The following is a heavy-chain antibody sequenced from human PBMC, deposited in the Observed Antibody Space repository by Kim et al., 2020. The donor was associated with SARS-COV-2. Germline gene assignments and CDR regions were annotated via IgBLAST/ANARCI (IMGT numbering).Heavy chain of an antibody. J-gene: IGHJ4*02. Sequence: GGSLRLSCAASGFTFGEYAMHWVRQAPGKGLEWVSGISWNSGSTSYADSVKGQFTISRDNAKNSLYLQMNSLRAEDTALYYCVKGDRDSLTDSYSYYFDQWGQGTRVTVSS. CDR3: VKGDRDSLTDSYSYYFDQ. CDR2: ISWNSGST. V-gene: IGHV3-9*01. D-gene: IGHD3-9*01. CDR1: GFTFGEYA.